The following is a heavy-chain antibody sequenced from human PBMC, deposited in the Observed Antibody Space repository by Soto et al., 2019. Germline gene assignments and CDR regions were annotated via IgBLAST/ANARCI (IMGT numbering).Heavy chain of an antibody. CDR1: GGTVHSDA. CDR3: ARGSGPNIVLMVYAQTNSYYYGMDV. J-gene: IGHJ6*02. CDR2: IIPIFGTA. V-gene: IGHV1-69*13. Sequence: SVYGSCTASGGTVHSDAISWVRKAPGHVLEWMGGIIPIFGTANYAQKFQGRVTSTADESTSTAYMELSSLRPEDTAVYYCARGSGPNIVLMVYAQTNSYYYGMDVWGPGTSVPV. D-gene: IGHD2-8*01.